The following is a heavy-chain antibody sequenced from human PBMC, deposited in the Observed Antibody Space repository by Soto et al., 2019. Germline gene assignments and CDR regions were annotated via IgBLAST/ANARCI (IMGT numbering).Heavy chain of an antibody. J-gene: IGHJ4*02. CDR1: GFTFSSYW. V-gene: IGHV3-74*01. CDR2: INSDGSST. CDR3: TRGNYYDSSVIGKVDY. Sequence: PGGSLRLSCAASGFTFSSYWMHWVRQAPGKGLLWVSRINSDGSSTSYADSVKGRFTISRDNAKNTLYLQMNSLRAEDTAVYYCTRGNYYDSSVIGKVDYWGQGT. D-gene: IGHD3-22*01.